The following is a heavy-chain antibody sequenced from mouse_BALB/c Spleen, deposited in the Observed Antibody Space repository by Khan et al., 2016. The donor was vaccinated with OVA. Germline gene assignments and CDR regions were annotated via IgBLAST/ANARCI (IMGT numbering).Heavy chain of an antibody. CDR1: GYTFTSYT. J-gene: IGHJ3*01. Sequence: QVQLKQSGAELARPGASVKMSCKASGYTFTSYTMHWIKQRPGQGLEWIGYINPSNSYTNYNQKFKDKATLTADKSSSTAYMQLSSLTSDDSAVYYCAREGAYYRSDGWFAYWGQGTLVTVSA. CDR3: AREGAYYRSDGWFAY. V-gene: IGHV1-4*01. D-gene: IGHD2-14*01. CDR2: INPSNSYT.